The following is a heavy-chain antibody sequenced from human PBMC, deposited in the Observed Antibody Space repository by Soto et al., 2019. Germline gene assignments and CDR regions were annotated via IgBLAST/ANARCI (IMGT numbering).Heavy chain of an antibody. J-gene: IGHJ6*02. CDR2: ISSSSSYI. CDR1: GFPFSSYS. V-gene: IGHV3-21*01. D-gene: IGHD4-17*01. CDR3: ARAGPDYGDYARRGMDV. Sequence: PGGSLGLSCAASGFPFSSYSMNWVRQAPGKGLEWVSSISSSSSYIYYADSVKGRFTISRDNAKNSLYLQMNSLRAEDTAVYYCARAGPDYGDYARRGMDVWGQGTTVTVSS.